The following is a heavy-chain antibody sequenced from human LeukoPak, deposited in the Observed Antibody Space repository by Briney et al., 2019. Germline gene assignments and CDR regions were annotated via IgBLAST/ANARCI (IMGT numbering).Heavy chain of an antibody. J-gene: IGHJ4*02. CDR2: IYYSGST. V-gene: IGHV4-31*03. CDR3: ARDFAAGTGYFDY. Sequence: SETLSLTCTASGGSISSGGYYWSWIRQHPGKGLEWIGYIYYSGSTYYNPSLKSRVTMSVDTSKNQFSLNLSSVTAADTAVYYCARDFAAGTGYFDYWGQGTLVTVSS. CDR1: GGSISSGGYY. D-gene: IGHD6-13*01.